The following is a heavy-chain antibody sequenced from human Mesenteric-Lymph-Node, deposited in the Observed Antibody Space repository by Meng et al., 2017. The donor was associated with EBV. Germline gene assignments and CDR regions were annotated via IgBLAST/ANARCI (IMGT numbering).Heavy chain of an antibody. Sequence: VQLRESGPGLMKPAGTLSLTCGVSGDTISSSNWWRWVRHSPGRGLERIGQSYHNGDTNYNPSLKGRVLISVDKSKNKFSLGLSSVTAADTAVYYCARDVRMATIWGQGTLVTVSS. CDR2: SYHNGDT. J-gene: IGHJ4*02. CDR3: ARDVRMATI. CDR1: GDTISSSNW. D-gene: IGHD5-24*01. V-gene: IGHV4-4*02.